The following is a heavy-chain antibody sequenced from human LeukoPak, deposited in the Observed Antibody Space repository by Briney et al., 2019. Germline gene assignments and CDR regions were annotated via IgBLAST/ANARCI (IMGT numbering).Heavy chain of an antibody. Sequence: GGSLRLSCAASGFTFSSDWMHWVRQAPGKGLVWVSRIKSDGSSTRYADSVKGRFTISRDNSKNTLYLELNSLRVEDTATFYCAKGQELDDGVFDSWGQGTMVTVSS. V-gene: IGHV3-74*01. CDR3: AKGQELDDGVFDS. J-gene: IGHJ4*02. CDR2: IKSDGSST. CDR1: GFTFSSDW. D-gene: IGHD1-1*01.